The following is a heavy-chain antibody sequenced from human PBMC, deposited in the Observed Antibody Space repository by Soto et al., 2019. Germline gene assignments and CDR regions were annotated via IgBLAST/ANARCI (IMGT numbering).Heavy chain of an antibody. D-gene: IGHD3-10*01. V-gene: IGHV4-34*01. CDR3: ARAAMVRGPFAY. CDR2: INHSGST. Sequence: QVQLQQWGAGLLKPSETLSLTCAVYGGSFSGYYWSWIRQPPGKGLEWIGEINHSGSTNYNPSLKSRVTISVDTSKNQFSLKLSSVTAADTAVYYCARAAMVRGPFAYWGQGTLVTVSS. J-gene: IGHJ4*02. CDR1: GGSFSGYY.